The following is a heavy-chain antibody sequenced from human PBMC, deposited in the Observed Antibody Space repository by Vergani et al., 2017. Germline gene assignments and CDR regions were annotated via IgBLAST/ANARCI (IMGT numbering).Heavy chain of an antibody. J-gene: IGHJ5*02. CDR2: VNPNSGGA. V-gene: IGHV1-2*02. CDR3: ARDFGWLRLSNGFDP. D-gene: IGHD5-12*01. CDR1: GYTFTGYF. Sequence: QVQLVQSGAEVKKPGASVKVSCKASGYTFTGYFIHWVRQAPGQGLEWMGRVNPNSGGANYAQKFQGRVTMTRDTSISTAYMELRSLIIEDTAVYYCARDFGWLRLSNGFDPWGQGTLVTVFS.